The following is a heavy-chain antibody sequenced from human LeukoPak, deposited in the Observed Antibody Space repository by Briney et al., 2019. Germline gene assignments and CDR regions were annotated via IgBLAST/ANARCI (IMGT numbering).Heavy chain of an antibody. Sequence: PSGTLSLTCTVSGGSISRYYWSWIRQPPGKGLEWIGYIYYSGSTNYNPSLKSRVTISVDTSKNQFSLRLYSVTPADTAVYYCARGEVAPNWFDPWGQGILVTVSS. CDR1: GGSISRYY. J-gene: IGHJ5*02. CDR2: IYYSGST. CDR3: ARGEVAPNWFDP. V-gene: IGHV4-59*01. D-gene: IGHD5-12*01.